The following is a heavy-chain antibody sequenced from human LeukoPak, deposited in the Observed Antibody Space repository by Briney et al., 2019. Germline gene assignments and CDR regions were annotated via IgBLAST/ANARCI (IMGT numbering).Heavy chain of an antibody. CDR2: IYYAGST. Sequence: SETLSLTCGVSGGSISSYFWAWIRQAPGKGLEWIGYIYYAGSTNYNPSLKSRVTMSVDMSRNQFSLRMTSVTAADTAVYYCARDGGSSWYEYDYYYYMDVWGKGTTVTISS. D-gene: IGHD6-13*01. CDR3: ARDGGSSWYEYDYYYYMDV. J-gene: IGHJ6*03. CDR1: GGSISSYF. V-gene: IGHV4-59*01.